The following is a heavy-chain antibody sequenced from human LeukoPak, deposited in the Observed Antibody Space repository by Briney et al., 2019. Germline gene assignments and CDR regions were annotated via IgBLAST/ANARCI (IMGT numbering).Heavy chain of an antibody. J-gene: IGHJ6*02. CDR2: INPSGGST. CDR1: GYTFTSYH. V-gene: IGHV1-46*01. D-gene: IGHD3-16*01. Sequence: ASVKVSCKASGYTFTSYHMHWVRQAPGQGLEWMGIINPSGGSTSYAQKFQGRVTMTRDTSTSTVYMELSSLRSEDTAVYYCACLGGGPTYYYGMDVWGQGTTVTVSS. CDR3: ACLGGGPTYYYGMDV.